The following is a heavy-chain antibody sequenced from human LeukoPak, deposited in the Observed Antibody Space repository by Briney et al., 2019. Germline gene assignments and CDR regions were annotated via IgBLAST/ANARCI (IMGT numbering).Heavy chain of an antibody. CDR3: ARAFWGQLWWYDY. D-gene: IGHD2-21*01. CDR1: GFTFRSHA. Sequence: PAGGSLRLSCAASGFTFRSHAMGWVRQAPGKGPQWVSSIEGSGDNTYYADSVKGRFTISRDNSRNTLYLQMNSLRGEDTALYYCARAFWGQLWWYDYWGQGALVTVSS. CDR2: IEGSGDNT. J-gene: IGHJ4*02. V-gene: IGHV3-23*01.